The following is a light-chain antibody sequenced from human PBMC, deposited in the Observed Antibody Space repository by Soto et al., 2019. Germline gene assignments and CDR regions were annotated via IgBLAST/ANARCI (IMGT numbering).Light chain of an antibody. Sequence: EMVLTQSPATLSLSPGERATLSCGASQSVSSSYLAWYQQKPGLAPRLLIYDASSRDTGIPDRFSGSVSGTGFPLTSGRLGAEDFAVYYCQQYGRSPCTFGRGTKLEIK. CDR3: QQYGRSPCT. J-gene: IGKJ2*02. CDR1: QSVSSSY. V-gene: IGKV3D-20*01. CDR2: DAS.